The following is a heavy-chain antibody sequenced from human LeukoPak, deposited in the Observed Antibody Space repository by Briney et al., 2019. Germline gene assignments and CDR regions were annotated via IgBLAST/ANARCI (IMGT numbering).Heavy chain of an antibody. CDR2: ITSGRSYT. CDR3: ARDPYNGAYSEGYYYYYMDV. V-gene: IGHV3-21*01. CDR1: GITFSNYN. J-gene: IGHJ6*03. D-gene: IGHD1-1*01. Sequence: GGSLRLSCAAPGITFSNYNMNWVRQAPGKGLEWISAITSGRSYTFYADSVKGRFTISRDNAQNSLYLQMNSLRVEDTAIYYCARDPYNGAYSEGYYYYYMDVWGKGTTVTVSS.